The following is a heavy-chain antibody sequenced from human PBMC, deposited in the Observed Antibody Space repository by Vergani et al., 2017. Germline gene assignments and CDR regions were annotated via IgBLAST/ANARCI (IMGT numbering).Heavy chain of an antibody. CDR2: INSDGSST. CDR3: ARDRIHSSGWHLNDGPMGYYYYYGMDV. D-gene: IGHD6-19*01. CDR1: GFTFSSYW. V-gene: IGHV3-74*01. J-gene: IGHJ6*02. Sequence: EVQLVESGGGLVQPGGSLRLSCAASGFTFSSYWMHWVRQAPGKGLVWVSRINSDGSSTSYADSVKGRFTISRDNAKNTLYLQMNSLRAEDTAVYYCARDRIHSSGWHLNDGPMGYYYYYGMDVWGQGTTVTVSS.